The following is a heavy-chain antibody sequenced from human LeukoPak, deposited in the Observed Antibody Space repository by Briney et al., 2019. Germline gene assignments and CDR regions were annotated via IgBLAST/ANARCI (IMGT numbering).Heavy chain of an antibody. D-gene: IGHD2-15*01. CDR2: IYHSGST. J-gene: IGHJ4*02. Sequence: SQTLSLTCTVSGGSISSGGYYWSWIRQPPGKGLEWIGYIYHSGSTYYNPSLKSRVTISVDRSKNQFSLKLSSVTAADTAVYYCARAVVVGLFDYWGQGTLVTVSS. CDR3: ARAVVVGLFDY. V-gene: IGHV4-30-2*01. CDR1: GGSISSGGYY.